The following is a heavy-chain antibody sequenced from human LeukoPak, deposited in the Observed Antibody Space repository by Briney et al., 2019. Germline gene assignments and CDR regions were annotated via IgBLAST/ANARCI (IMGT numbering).Heavy chain of an antibody. V-gene: IGHV3-9*01. CDR1: GFTFDDYA. D-gene: IGHD6-13*01. J-gene: IGHJ4*02. CDR3: AKDIEAAAGYFDY. CDR2: ISWNSGSI. Sequence: PGGSLRLSCAASGFTFDDYAMYWVRQAPGKGLEWVSGISWNSGSIGYADSVKGRFTISRDNAKNSLYLQMNSLRAEDTALYYCAKDIEAAAGYFDYWGQGALVTVSS.